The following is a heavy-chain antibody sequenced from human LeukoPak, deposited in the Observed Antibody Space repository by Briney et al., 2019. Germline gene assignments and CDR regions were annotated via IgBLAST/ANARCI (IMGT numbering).Heavy chain of an antibody. CDR1: GGSFSGYY. Sequence: PSETLSLTCAVYGGSFSGYYWSWIRQPPGKGLEWIGEINHSGSTNYNPSLKSRVTISVDTSKNQFSLKLSSVTAADTAVYYCARVRGQKEPNWDFDYWGQGTLVTVSS. V-gene: IGHV4-34*01. CDR3: ARVRGQKEPNWDFDY. CDR2: INHSGST. D-gene: IGHD7-27*01. J-gene: IGHJ4*02.